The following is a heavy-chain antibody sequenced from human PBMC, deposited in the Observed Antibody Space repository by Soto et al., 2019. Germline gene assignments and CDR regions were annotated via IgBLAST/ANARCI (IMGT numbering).Heavy chain of an antibody. V-gene: IGHV3-33*01. Sequence: PGGSLRLSCAASGFTFSSYGMHWVRQAPGKGLEWVAVIWYDGSNKYYADSVKGRFTISRDNSKNTLYLQMNSLRAEDTAVYYCARGHDGYCSGGSCYRTYLDYWGQGTLVTVSS. CDR2: IWYDGSNK. CDR1: GFTFSSYG. D-gene: IGHD2-15*01. CDR3: ARGHDGYCSGGSCYRTYLDY. J-gene: IGHJ4*02.